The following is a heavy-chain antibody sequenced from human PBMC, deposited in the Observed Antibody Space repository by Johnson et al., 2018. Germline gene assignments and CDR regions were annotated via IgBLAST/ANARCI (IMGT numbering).Heavy chain of an antibody. CDR1: GFSFNDAC. V-gene: IGHV3-15*07. J-gene: IGHJ6*03. Sequence: VQLVESGGALVKPGGSLRLSCAVSGFSFNDACMNWVRQAPGKGLEWVGRIRSKNDGGTTDYAAPVKGRFSISRDDSKYTVYLQMNSLNTEDTAIYYCTTGLTIDFYYYMDVWGKGTPVTVSS. D-gene: IGHD4/OR15-4a*01. CDR2: IRSKNDGGTT. CDR3: TTGLTIDFYYYMDV.